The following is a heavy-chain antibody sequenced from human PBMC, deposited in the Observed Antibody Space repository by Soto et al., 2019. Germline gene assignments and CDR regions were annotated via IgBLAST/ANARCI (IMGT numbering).Heavy chain of an antibody. Sequence: GESLKISCKGSGYSFTSYWIGWVRQKPGKGLEWMGIIYPGDSDTRYSPSFQGQVTISADKSISTAYLQWSSLKASDTAMYYCARSVDNYYYYMDVWGKGTTVTVSS. J-gene: IGHJ6*03. CDR1: GYSFTSYW. D-gene: IGHD3-9*01. CDR3: ARSVDNYYYYMDV. V-gene: IGHV5-51*01. CDR2: IYPGDSDT.